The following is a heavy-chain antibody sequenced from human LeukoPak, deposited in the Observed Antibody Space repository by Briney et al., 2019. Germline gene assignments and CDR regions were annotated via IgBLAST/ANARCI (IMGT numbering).Heavy chain of an antibody. Sequence: TGGSLRLSCAASGFTFSSYEMNWVRQAPGKGLEWVSYISSSGSTIYYADSVKGRFTISRDNAKNSPYLQMNSLRAEDTAVYYCAREAEVAGTFDYWGQGTLVTVSS. J-gene: IGHJ4*02. CDR2: ISSSGSTI. D-gene: IGHD6-19*01. CDR1: GFTFSSYE. V-gene: IGHV3-48*03. CDR3: AREAEVAGTFDY.